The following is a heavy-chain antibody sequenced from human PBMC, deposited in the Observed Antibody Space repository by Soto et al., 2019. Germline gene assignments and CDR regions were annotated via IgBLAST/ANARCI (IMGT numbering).Heavy chain of an antibody. CDR1: NGSISTYY. CDR3: VRDYLLTGFDT. V-gene: IGHV4-59*01. J-gene: IGHJ5*02. CDR2: VYYSGST. D-gene: IGHD3-9*01. Sequence: PWETLCLTCTVSNGSISTYYWTWVRQPPGKGLEWIGYVYYSGSTNYNPSLKSRVGMSIDTSKNQFSLELKSVTAADTATYYCVRDYLLTGFDTWGQGTLVTVSS.